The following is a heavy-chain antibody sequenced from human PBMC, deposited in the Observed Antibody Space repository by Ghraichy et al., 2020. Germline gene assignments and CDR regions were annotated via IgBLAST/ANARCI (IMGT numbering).Heavy chain of an antibody. CDR1: GGSISSSSYY. Sequence: SETLSLTCTVSGGSISSSSYYWGWIRQPPGKGLEWIGSIYYSGSTYYNPSLKSRVTISVDTSKNQFSLKLSSVTAADTAVYYCARQRYLPGSYDFWSGTPYYFDYWGQGTLVTVSS. CDR3: ARQRYLPGSYDFWSGTPYYFDY. V-gene: IGHV4-39*01. CDR2: IYYSGST. J-gene: IGHJ4*02. D-gene: IGHD3-3*01.